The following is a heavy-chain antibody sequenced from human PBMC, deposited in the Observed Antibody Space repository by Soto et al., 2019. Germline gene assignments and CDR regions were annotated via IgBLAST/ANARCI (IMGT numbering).Heavy chain of an antibody. D-gene: IGHD6-13*01. CDR2: IIPIFGTA. J-gene: IGHJ6*02. Sequence: QVQLVQSGAEVKKPGSSVKVSCKASGGTFSSYAISWVRQAPGQGLEWMGGIIPIFGTANYAQKFQGRGTITADESTSTAYMELSSLRSEDTAVYYCARGDSSSWEYSYYYGMDVWGQGTTVTVSS. V-gene: IGHV1-69*01. CDR3: ARGDSSSWEYSYYYGMDV. CDR1: GGTFSSYA.